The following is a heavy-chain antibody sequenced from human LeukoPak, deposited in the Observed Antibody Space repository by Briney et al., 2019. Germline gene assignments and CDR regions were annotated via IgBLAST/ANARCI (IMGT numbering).Heavy chain of an antibody. V-gene: IGHV3-30*02. CDR1: GFTFSSYG. CDR2: IRYDGSNK. D-gene: IGHD5-24*01. Sequence: GGSLRLSCAASGFTFSSYGMHWVRQAPGKGLEWVAFIRYDGSNKYYADSVKGRFTISRDNSKNTLYLQMNSLRAEDTAVYYCASPQGRDGYTPSFGYWGQGTLVTVSS. J-gene: IGHJ4*02. CDR3: ASPQGRDGYTPSFGY.